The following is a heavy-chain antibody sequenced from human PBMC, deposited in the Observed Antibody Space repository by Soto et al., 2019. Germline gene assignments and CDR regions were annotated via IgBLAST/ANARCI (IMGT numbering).Heavy chain of an antibody. CDR3: TTEGFRTSPRRALARNIY. D-gene: IGHD3-3*02. Sequence: GGSLRLSCAASGFTFSNAWMSWVRQAPGKGLEWVGRIKSKTDGGTTDYAAPVKGRFTISRDDSKNTLYLQMNSLKTEDTAVYYCTTEGFRTSPRRALARNIYWGQGTLVTVSS. J-gene: IGHJ4*02. CDR1: GFTFSNAW. CDR2: IKSKTDGGTT. V-gene: IGHV3-15*01.